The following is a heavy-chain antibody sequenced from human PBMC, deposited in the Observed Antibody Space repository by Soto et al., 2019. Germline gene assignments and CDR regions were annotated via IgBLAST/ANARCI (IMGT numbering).Heavy chain of an antibody. CDR2: ISAYNGNT. J-gene: IGHJ6*02. Sequence: ASVKVSCKASGYTFTSYGISWVRQAPGQGLEWMGWISAYNGNTNYAQKLQGRVTMTTDTSTSTAYMELRSLRSDDTAVYYCARADTRGYDFWSGYPAYGMDVWGQGTTVTVSS. V-gene: IGHV1-18*01. CDR3: ARADTRGYDFWSGYPAYGMDV. D-gene: IGHD3-3*01. CDR1: GYTFTSYG.